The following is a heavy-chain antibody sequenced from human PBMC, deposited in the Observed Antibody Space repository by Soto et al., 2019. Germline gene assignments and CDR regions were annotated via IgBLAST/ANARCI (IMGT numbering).Heavy chain of an antibody. V-gene: IGHV4-4*02. D-gene: IGHD1-1*01. J-gene: IGHJ2*01. CDR3: ARESYNESNVGYFDL. Sequence: QVQLQESGPGLVKPSGTLSLTCAVSRGSISSSNWWSWVRQYPGKGLEWIGAMYHTGITNYSPSLKSRVTRSVDKSKKQLSLKLSSVTAADTAVYYCARESYNESNVGYFDLWGRGTLVSVSS. CDR1: RGSISSSNW. CDR2: MYHTGIT.